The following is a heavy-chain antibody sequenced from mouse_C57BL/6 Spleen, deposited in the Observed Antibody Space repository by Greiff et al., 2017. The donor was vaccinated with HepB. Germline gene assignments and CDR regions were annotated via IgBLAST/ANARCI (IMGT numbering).Heavy chain of an antibody. Sequence: VQLQQSGAELARPGASVKMSCKASGYTFTSYTMHWVKQRPGQGLEWIGYINPSSGYTKYNQKFKDKATLTADKSSSTAYMQLSSLTSEDSAVYYCARVYDYDEEGDYYAMDYWGQGTSVTVSS. CDR1: GYTFTSYT. CDR2: INPSSGYT. D-gene: IGHD2-4*01. CDR3: ARVYDYDEEGDYYAMDY. V-gene: IGHV1-4*01. J-gene: IGHJ4*01.